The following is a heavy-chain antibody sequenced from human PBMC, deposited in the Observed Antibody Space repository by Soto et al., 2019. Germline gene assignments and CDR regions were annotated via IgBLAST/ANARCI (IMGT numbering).Heavy chain of an antibody. CDR1: GFAVRHNY. V-gene: IGHV3-53*04. J-gene: IGHJ6*04. D-gene: IGHD3-10*01. CDR3: ARKTDSIPSGGDV. CDR2: ICGGDT. Sequence: EVQLVESGGGLVQPGGSLRLSCTASGFAVRHNYMTWVRQAPGKGLEWVSLICGGDTAYADSVKGRFTISRHTSQNTLYLQKNSLRAEDKVVYYCARKTDSIPSGGDVWGKGTAVTVSS.